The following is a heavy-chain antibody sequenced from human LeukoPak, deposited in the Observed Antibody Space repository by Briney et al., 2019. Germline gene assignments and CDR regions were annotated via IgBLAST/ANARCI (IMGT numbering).Heavy chain of an antibody. Sequence: PSETLSLTCTVSGGSISSGSYYWSWIRQPAGKGLEWIGRIYTSGSTNYNPSLNSRATISLDTSKNHISLKLSSVTAADTAVYYCAKVRFLEWPAPMDVWGIGTTVTVSS. CDR3: AKVRFLEWPAPMDV. J-gene: IGHJ6*03. CDR2: IYTSGST. CDR1: GGSISSGSYY. D-gene: IGHD3-3*01. V-gene: IGHV4-61*02.